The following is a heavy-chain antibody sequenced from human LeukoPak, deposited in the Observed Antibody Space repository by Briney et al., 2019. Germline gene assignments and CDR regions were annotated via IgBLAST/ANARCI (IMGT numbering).Heavy chain of an antibody. D-gene: IGHD3-22*01. Sequence: GGSLRLSCVASGFTFSSHLGHWVRQVPGKGLVWVSRIDSDGSKTGYADSVKGRFTFSRDNARNTLYLQMNSLRAEDTAVYYCVRLSSGYYGLIDHWGQGTLVTVSS. CDR1: GFTFSSHL. J-gene: IGHJ4*02. CDR2: IDSDGSKT. V-gene: IGHV3-74*01. CDR3: VRLSSGYYGLIDH.